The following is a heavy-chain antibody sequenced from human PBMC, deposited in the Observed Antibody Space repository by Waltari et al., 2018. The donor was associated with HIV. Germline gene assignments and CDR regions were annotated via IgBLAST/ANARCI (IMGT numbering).Heavy chain of an antibody. CDR1: GFTFSSYW. D-gene: IGHD3-3*01. J-gene: IGHJ4*02. Sequence: EVHLVESGGGLVQSGGSLRLSCAASGFTFSSYWMTWVRQAPGKGLEWVANIKQDGSEKNYVDSVKGRFTISRDNAKNSLYLRMNSLRGEDTAVYFCVYGDSPGGFDYWGQGTLVTVSS. V-gene: IGHV3-7*01. CDR2: IKQDGSEK. CDR3: VYGDSPGGFDY.